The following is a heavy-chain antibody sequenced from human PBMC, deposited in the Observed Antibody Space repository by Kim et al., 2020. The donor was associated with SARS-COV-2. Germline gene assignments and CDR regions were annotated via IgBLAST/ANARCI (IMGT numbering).Heavy chain of an antibody. J-gene: IGHJ4*02. CDR3: ARDYYASGSYYKYFEY. D-gene: IGHD3-10*01. V-gene: IGHV3-21*01. Sequence: LKGRVTISRENAKNSLYLQMSSLRAEDTAVYYCARDYYASGSYYKYFEYWGQGTLVTVSS.